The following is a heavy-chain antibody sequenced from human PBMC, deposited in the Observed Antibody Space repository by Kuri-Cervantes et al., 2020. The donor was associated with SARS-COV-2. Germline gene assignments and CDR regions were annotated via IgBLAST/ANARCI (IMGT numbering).Heavy chain of an antibody. J-gene: IGHJ2*01. CDR2: IGTASDT. V-gene: IGHV3-13*04. D-gene: IGHD3-22*01. CDR1: GFTFSSYD. Sequence: GESLKISCAASGFTFSSYDMHWVRQATGKGLEWVSAIGTASDTYYPGSVKGRFTISRENAKNSLYLQMNSLRAGDTAVYYCVRGYYDSSGYPLGWYFDLWGRGTLVTVSS. CDR3: VRGYYDSSGYPLGWYFDL.